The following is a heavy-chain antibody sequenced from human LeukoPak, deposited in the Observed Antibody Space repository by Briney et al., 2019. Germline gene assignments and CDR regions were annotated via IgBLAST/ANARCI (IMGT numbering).Heavy chain of an antibody. V-gene: IGHV4-4*02. CDR3: ATWEPYGSGRHDY. J-gene: IGHJ4*02. CDR2: IYHSGSI. Sequence: SGTLSLTCAVSGGSISSSKWWSWVRQPPGKGLEWIGEIYHSGSINYNPSLKSRVTISVDKSKTQFSLNLSSVTAADTAVYYCATWEPYGSGRHDYWGQGTLVTVSS. CDR1: GGSISSSKW. D-gene: IGHD3-10*01.